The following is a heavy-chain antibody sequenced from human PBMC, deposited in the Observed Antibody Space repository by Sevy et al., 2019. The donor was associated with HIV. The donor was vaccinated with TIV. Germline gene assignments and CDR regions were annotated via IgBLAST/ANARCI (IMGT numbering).Heavy chain of an antibody. CDR2: IVVGSGVS. V-gene: IGHV1-58*01. CDR3: AAEDMTTFGGPLRVFNM. CDR1: GIIFSNSA. D-gene: IGHD3-16*01. Sequence: ASVKVSCTASGIIFSNSAVQWVRQTRGPRLEWIGWIVVGSGVSNYAQKFQERVTISRDMSTRTAYMELRSLRSDDTAVYYCAAEDMTTFGGPLRVFNMWGQGTMVTVSS. J-gene: IGHJ3*02.